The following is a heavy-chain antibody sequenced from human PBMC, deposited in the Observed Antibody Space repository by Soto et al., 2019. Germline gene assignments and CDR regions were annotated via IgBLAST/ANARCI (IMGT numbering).Heavy chain of an antibody. Sequence: DVQLVESGGGLVQPGRSLRLSCAASGFTFDDYAMHWVRQAPGKGLEWVSGISWNSGSIGYADSVKGRFTISRDNAKNSLYLQMNSLRAEDTALYYCAKGGFNDYGDPVDYWGQGTLVTVSS. CDR2: ISWNSGSI. CDR3: AKGGFNDYGDPVDY. CDR1: GFTFDDYA. J-gene: IGHJ4*02. D-gene: IGHD4-17*01. V-gene: IGHV3-9*01.